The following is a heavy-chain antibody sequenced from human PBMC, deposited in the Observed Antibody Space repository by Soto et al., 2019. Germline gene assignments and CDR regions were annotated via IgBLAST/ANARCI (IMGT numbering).Heavy chain of an antibody. J-gene: IGHJ5*02. CDR1: GFTFDDYA. CDR3: AKAKYSSSKPTWLDP. D-gene: IGHD6-13*01. V-gene: IGHV3-9*01. Sequence: PGGSLRLSCAASGFTFDDYAMHWVRQAPGKGLEWVSGISWNSGSIGYADSVKGRFTISRDNAKNSLYLQMNSLRAEDTALYYCAKAKYSSSKPTWLDPWGQGTLVTVSS. CDR2: ISWNSGSI.